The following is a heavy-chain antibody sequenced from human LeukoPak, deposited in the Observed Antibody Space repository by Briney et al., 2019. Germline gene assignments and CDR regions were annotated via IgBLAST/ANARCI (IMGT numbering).Heavy chain of an antibody. CDR2: INHSGST. V-gene: IGHV4-34*01. CDR1: GESFSGYY. CDR3: ARGPGTTISYYGMDV. D-gene: IGHD1-7*01. J-gene: IGHJ6*02. Sequence: PPETLSLTCAVYGESFSGYYWRWSRQPPRKGLEWIGEINHSGSTNYNPSLKSRLTISVDTSKNHLSLKLSSVTAADTAVYYCARGPGTTISYYGMDVWGQGTTVTVSS.